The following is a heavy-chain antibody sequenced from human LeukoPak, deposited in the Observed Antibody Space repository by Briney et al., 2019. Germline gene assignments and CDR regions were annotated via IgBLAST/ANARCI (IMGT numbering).Heavy chain of an antibody. V-gene: IGHV3-48*03. CDR1: GFTFSSYE. J-gene: IGHJ4*02. Sequence: GGSLRLSCAASGFTFSSYEMNWVRQAPGKGLEWISYISSSGSIILYADSVKGRFTISRDNAKKLVYLEMNSLRAEDTAVYYCVRDGDSGTDWYWAYWGQGTLVTVSS. D-gene: IGHD6-19*01. CDR3: VRDGDSGTDWYWAY. CDR2: ISSSGSII.